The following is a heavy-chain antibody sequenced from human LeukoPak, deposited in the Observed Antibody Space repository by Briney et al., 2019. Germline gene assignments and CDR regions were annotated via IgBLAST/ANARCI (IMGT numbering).Heavy chain of an antibody. CDR3: ARGAVGATVADY. D-gene: IGHD1-26*01. CDR2: IKPGGGST. Sequence: ASVKVSCKASGYTFTSYYMHWVRQAPGQGLEWMGMIKPGGGSTSYAQKFQGRVTLTRDTSTSTVYMELSSLRSDDTAVYYCARGAVGATVADYWGQGTLVTVSS. CDR1: GYTFTSYY. J-gene: IGHJ4*02. V-gene: IGHV1-46*01.